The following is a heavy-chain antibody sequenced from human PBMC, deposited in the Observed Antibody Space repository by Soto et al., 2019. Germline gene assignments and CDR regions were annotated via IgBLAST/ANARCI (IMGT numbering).Heavy chain of an antibody. V-gene: IGHV1-2*04. Sequence: ASVKVSCKASGYTFTGSYMHWVRQAPGQGLEWMGWINPNSGGTNYAQKFQGWVTMTRGTSISTAYMELSRLRSDDTAVYYCARDVNSSSPLRYWGQGTLVTVSS. CDR3: ARDVNSSSPLRY. J-gene: IGHJ4*02. CDR1: GYTFTGSY. D-gene: IGHD6-6*01. CDR2: INPNSGGT.